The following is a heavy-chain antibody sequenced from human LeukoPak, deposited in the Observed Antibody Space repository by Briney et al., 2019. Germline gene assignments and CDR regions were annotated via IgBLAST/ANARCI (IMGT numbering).Heavy chain of an antibody. CDR1: GFTISSYW. CDR2: INEDASRR. J-gene: IGHJ6*02. V-gene: IGHV3-7*01. D-gene: IGHD3-3*01. Sequence: GGSLRLSCAASGFTISSYWMDWVRQTPGKGLEGLANINEDASRRYYVESVRGRFTISRDNTKNSIYLQVDSLRVEDTATYYCARVQSGNGYDTLDVWGQGTTVTVSS. CDR3: ARVQSGNGYDTLDV.